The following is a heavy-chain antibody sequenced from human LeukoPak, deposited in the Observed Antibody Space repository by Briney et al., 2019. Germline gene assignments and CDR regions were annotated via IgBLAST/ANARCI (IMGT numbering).Heavy chain of an antibody. Sequence: GGSLRLSCAASGFTFSSYAMHWVRQAPGKGLEWVAVISYDGSNKYYADSVKGRFTISRDNSKNTLYLQMNSLRAEDTAVYYCAETCWSSGDCTGYYYGMDVWGQGTTVTVSS. CDR2: ISYDGSNK. D-gene: IGHD2-21*02. CDR1: GFTFSSYA. CDR3: AETCWSSGDCTGYYYGMDV. V-gene: IGHV3-30-3*01. J-gene: IGHJ6*02.